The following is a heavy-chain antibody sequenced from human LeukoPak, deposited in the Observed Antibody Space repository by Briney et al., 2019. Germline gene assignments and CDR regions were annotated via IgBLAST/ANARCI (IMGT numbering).Heavy chain of an antibody. CDR2: INPNSGGT. D-gene: IGHD3-3*01. Sequence: AASVKVSCKASGYTFTGYYMHWVRQAPGQGLEWMGWINPNSGGTNYAQKFQGRVTMTRDTSISTAYMELSRLRSDDTAVYYCARALWSGGQLDPWGQGTLVTVSS. V-gene: IGHV1-2*02. J-gene: IGHJ5*02. CDR3: ARALWSGGQLDP. CDR1: GYTFTGYY.